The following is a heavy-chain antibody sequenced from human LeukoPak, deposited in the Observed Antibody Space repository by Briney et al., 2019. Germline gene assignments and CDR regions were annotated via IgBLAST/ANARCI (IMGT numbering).Heavy chain of an antibody. J-gene: IGHJ6*04. Sequence: GSLRLSCAASGFPFSSYEMNWVRQAPGKGLEWVSYISSSGSTIYYADSVKGRFTISRDNAKNSLYLQMNSLRAENTAVYYCAELGITMIGGVWGKGTTVTISS. CDR1: GFPFSSYE. V-gene: IGHV3-48*03. CDR2: ISSSGSTI. D-gene: IGHD3-10*02. CDR3: AELGITMIGGV.